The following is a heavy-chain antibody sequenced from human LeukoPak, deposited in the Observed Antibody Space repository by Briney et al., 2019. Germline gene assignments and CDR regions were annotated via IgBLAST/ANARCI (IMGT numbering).Heavy chain of an antibody. D-gene: IGHD3-10*01. CDR1: GYTFSSYD. J-gene: IGHJ6*02. Sequence: PEASVKVSCKASGYTFSSYDINWVRQATGQGLEWMGWMNPNSGITAYAQKFQDRVTMTRNTSISTAYMELSRLRSEDTAVYYCARGRRLVRGATQYYHFYGLDVWGQGTTVSVSS. V-gene: IGHV1-8*01. CDR2: MNPNSGIT. CDR3: ARGRRLVRGATQYYHFYGLDV.